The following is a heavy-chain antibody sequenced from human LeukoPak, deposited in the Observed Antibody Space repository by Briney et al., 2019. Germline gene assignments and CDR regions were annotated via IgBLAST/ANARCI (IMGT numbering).Heavy chain of an antibody. J-gene: IGHJ3*02. CDR3: AKGYIAVAGTDAFDI. Sequence: GGSLRLSCAASGFTFSSYSMNWVRQAPGKGLEWGSAISGSGGSTYYADSVKGRFTISRDDSKNTLYLQMNSLRAEDTAVYYCAKGYIAVAGTDAFDIWGQGTMVTVSS. CDR1: GFTFSSYS. CDR2: ISGSGGST. V-gene: IGHV3-23*01. D-gene: IGHD6-19*01.